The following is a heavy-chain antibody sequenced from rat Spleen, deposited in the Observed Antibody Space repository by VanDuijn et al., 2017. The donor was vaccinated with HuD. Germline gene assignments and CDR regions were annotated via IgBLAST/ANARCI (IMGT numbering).Heavy chain of an antibody. J-gene: IGHJ2*01. D-gene: IGHD1-9*01. CDR1: GFTFSNFD. V-gene: IGHV5-25*01. CDR2: ISPSGVT. CDR3: ARRHYGYTDYFDY. Sequence: EVQLVESGGGLVRPGGSLKLSCSVSGFTFSNFDMAWVRQAPTKGLEWVSSISPSGVTYYRDSVKGRFIVSRENAKSTLYFLMYSLRSEDTATYYCARRHYGYTDYFDYWGQGVMVTVSS.